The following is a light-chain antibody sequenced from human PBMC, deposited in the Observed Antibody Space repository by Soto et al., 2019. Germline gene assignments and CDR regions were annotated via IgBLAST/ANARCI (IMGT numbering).Light chain of an antibody. Sequence: EIVMTQSPATLSVSPGERATLSCRASQRVSRNLAWYQQKPGQAPRLLIYDASTRATGIPDRFSGSGSETEFTLTISSLQSEDFAVYYCQQRSNWPLTFGGGTKVDIK. CDR1: QRVSRN. CDR3: QQRSNWPLT. V-gene: IGKV3-15*01. CDR2: DAS. J-gene: IGKJ4*01.